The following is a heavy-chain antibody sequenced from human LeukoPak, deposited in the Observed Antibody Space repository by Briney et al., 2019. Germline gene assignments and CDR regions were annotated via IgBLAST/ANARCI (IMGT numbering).Heavy chain of an antibody. D-gene: IGHD5-18*01. CDR3: AKEIAYTAMDPYYFDY. Sequence: GGSLRLSCAASGFTFSSYAMSWVRQAPGKGLEWLSAISGSGGSTYYADSVKGRFTISRDNSKNTLYLQMNSLRAEDTAVYYCAKEIAYTAMDPYYFDYWGQGTLVTVSS. V-gene: IGHV3-23*01. J-gene: IGHJ4*02. CDR1: GFTFSSYA. CDR2: ISGSGGST.